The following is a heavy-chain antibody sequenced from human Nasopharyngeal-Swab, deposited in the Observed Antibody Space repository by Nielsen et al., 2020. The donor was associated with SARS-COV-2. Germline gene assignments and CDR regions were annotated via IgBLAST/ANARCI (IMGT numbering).Heavy chain of an antibody. CDR2: ISSSSSYI. Sequence: GESLTISCAASGFTFNNYNFNWVRQAPGKGLEWVSSISSSSSYIYYADSVKGRFTISRDNAKNSLYLQMNSLRAEDTAVYYCARGCYDSIRWGQGTLVTVSS. V-gene: IGHV3-21*01. D-gene: IGHD3-22*01. J-gene: IGHJ4*02. CDR3: ARGCYDSIR. CDR1: GFTFNNYN.